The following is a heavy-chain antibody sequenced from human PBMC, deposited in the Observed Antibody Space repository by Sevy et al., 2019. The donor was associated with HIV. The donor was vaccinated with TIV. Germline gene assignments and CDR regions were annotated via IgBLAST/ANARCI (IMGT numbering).Heavy chain of an antibody. D-gene: IGHD3-10*01. Sequence: SETLSLTCTVSGGSISSYYWSWIRQPPGKGLEWIGYIYYSGSTNYNPSLKSRVTISVDTSKNQFSLKLSSVTAADTAVYYCARDYHGSGSLFDPWGQGTLVTVSS. CDR3: ARDYHGSGSLFDP. V-gene: IGHV4-59*01. CDR2: IYYSGST. J-gene: IGHJ5*02. CDR1: GGSISSYY.